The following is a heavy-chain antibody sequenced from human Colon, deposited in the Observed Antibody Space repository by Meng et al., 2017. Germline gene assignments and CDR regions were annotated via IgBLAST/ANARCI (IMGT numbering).Heavy chain of an antibody. J-gene: IGHJ4*02. CDR1: GDSITNHNW. V-gene: IGHV4-4*02. CDR3: TRGSGGSV. Sequence: QVQLRESGPGLGKPSETLSLTCAVSGDSITNHNWWSWVRQPPGKGLEWIGEIPHSGSSAYNPSLKSRVSMSIDKSKNQFSLNLTSVTAADTAVYYCTRGSGGSVWGQGTLVTVSS. D-gene: IGHD3-10*01. CDR2: IPHSGSS.